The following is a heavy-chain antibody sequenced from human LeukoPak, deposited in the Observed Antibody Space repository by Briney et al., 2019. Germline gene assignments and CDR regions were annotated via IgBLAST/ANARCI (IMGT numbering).Heavy chain of an antibody. CDR1: GGTFIRYA. Sequence: SVKVSCKASGGTFIRYAISWVRQPPGRGLDWMGRIIPIFGTANYEQKFQGRVTITADKSTSKAYMELSSLRSADTAVYYCARHTKQSDYGSGRYSDYWGRGTLVPVSS. V-gene: IGHV1-69*06. CDR2: IIPIFGTA. J-gene: IGHJ4*02. D-gene: IGHD3-10*01. CDR3: ARHTKQSDYGSGRYSDY.